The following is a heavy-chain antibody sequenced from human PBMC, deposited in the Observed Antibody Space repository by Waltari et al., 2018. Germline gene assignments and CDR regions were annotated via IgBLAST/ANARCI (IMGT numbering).Heavy chain of an antibody. CDR2: LRYDGSNK. D-gene: IGHD6-19*01. J-gene: IGHJ4*02. CDR1: GFTFSSYG. V-gene: IGHV3-30*02. Sequence: QVQLVESGGGVVQPGGSLRLSCAASGFTFSSYGMHWVRQAPGKGLEWVAVLRYDGSNKYYADSVKGRFTISRDNSKNTLYLQMNSLRAEDTAVYYCAGLGQWLVGADFDYWGQGTLVTVSS. CDR3: AGLGQWLVGADFDY.